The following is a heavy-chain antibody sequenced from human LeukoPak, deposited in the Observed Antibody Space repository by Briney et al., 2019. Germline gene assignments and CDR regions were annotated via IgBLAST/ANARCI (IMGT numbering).Heavy chain of an antibody. V-gene: IGHV1-69*05. CDR1: GGTFSSYA. CDR3: ASGYCSSTSCPHDY. J-gene: IGHJ4*02. CDR2: IIPIFGTA. Sequence: SVKVSCKASGGTFSSYATSWVRQAPGQGLEWMGGIIPIFGTANYAQKFQGRVTITTDESTSTAYMELSSLRSEDTAVYYCASGYCSSTSCPHDYWGQGTLVTVSS. D-gene: IGHD2-2*01.